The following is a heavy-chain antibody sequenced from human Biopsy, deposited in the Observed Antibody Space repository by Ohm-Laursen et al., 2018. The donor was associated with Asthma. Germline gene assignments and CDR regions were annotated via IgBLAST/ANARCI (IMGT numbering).Heavy chain of an antibody. CDR3: ARFIDGTFFVDY. J-gene: IGHJ4*02. CDR2: IFAANSET. D-gene: IGHD1-7*01. V-gene: IGHV5-51*01. CDR1: GYTFSDSW. Sequence: ASLRLSCKASGYTFSDSWIGWARQMPGKGLEGMGIIFAANSETKYSPSFQGQVTISADMSISTAFLQWSSLKASDTAIYYCARFIDGTFFVDYWGQGTLVTVSS.